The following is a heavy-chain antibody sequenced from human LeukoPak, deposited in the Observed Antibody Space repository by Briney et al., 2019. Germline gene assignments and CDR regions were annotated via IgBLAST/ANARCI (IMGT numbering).Heavy chain of an antibody. CDR1: GGSISSDY. CDR2: IYYSGST. V-gene: IGHV4-59*01. CDR3: ARLHYDSSGYYYFDY. D-gene: IGHD3-22*01. J-gene: IGHJ4*02. Sequence: SETPSLTCTVSGGSISSDYWSWIRQPPGKGLEWIGYIYYSGSTNYNPSLKSRVAISVDTSKNQFSLELSSVTAADTAVYYCARLHYDSSGYYYFDYWGQGTLVTVSS.